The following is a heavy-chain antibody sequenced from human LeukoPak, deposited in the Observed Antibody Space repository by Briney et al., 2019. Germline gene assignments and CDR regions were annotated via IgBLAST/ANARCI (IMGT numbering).Heavy chain of an antibody. CDR3: AKGVPAANDY. CDR1: GFTFSSYG. CDR2: IRYDGSNK. J-gene: IGHJ4*02. Sequence: GGSLRLSCAASGFTFSSYGMHWVRQAPGKGLEWVVFIRYDGSNKYYADSVKGRFTISRDNSKNTLYLQMNSLRAEDTAVYYCAKGVPAANDYWGQGTLVTVSS. V-gene: IGHV3-30*02. D-gene: IGHD2-2*01.